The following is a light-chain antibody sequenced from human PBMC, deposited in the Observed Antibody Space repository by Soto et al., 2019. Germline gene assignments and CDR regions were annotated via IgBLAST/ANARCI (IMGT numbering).Light chain of an antibody. J-gene: IGLJ2*01. CDR3: CSYAGINTVI. CDR1: SSDVGYYNL. V-gene: IGLV2-23*02. Sequence: QSALTQPASVSGSPGQSITISCTGTSSDVGYYNLVSWYQHHPGQAPKVIIFEVNKRPSGVSNRFSGSKSGNTASLTISGLQPEDESDYYCCSYAGINTVIFGGGTQLTVL. CDR2: EVN.